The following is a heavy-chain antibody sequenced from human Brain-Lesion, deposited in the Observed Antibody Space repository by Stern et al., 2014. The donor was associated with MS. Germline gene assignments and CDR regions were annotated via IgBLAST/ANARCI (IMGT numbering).Heavy chain of an antibody. CDR3: AKDRQYLTYFFDH. CDR1: GFTFGSCA. Sequence: QVQLVQSGGGVVQPGRPLRLSCVASGFTFGSCAMHWVRQAPGKGLEWVAGVSYDGSNKYYADSVKGRFTISRDNSQNTLYMQMSSLRPEDTAVYYCAKDRQYLTYFFDHCGQGSLVTVSS. CDR2: VSYDGSNK. J-gene: IGHJ5*02. V-gene: IGHV3-30*18. D-gene: IGHD2/OR15-2a*01.